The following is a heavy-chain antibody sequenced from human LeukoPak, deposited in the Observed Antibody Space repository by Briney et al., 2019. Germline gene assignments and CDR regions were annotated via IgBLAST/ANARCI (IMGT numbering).Heavy chain of an antibody. J-gene: IGHJ4*02. V-gene: IGHV3-21*01. CDR3: ARETDYYDSTGYPDY. Sequence: GGSRRLSCAASGFTFSTYSMNWVRQPPGEGLEWVSSIRSRSSYIYYADSMKGRFSISRDNAKSSLYLQMNSLRVEDTAVYYCARETDYYDSTGYPDYCGQGTLVTVSS. CDR2: IRSRSSYI. D-gene: IGHD3-22*01. CDR1: GFTFSTYS.